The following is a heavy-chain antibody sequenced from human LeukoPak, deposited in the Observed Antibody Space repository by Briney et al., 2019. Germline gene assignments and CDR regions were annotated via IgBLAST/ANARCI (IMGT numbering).Heavy chain of an antibody. J-gene: IGHJ4*01. CDR3: ARIGPRYYFDY. V-gene: IGHV1-46*01. CDR1: GYTFTSYY. Sequence: ASVKVSCKASGYTFTSYYMHWVRQAPGQGLEWMGIINPSGGSTSYAQKFQGRVTMTRDMSTSTVYMELSSLRSEDTAVYYCARIGPRYYFDYWGQEPWSPSPQ. CDR2: INPSGGST.